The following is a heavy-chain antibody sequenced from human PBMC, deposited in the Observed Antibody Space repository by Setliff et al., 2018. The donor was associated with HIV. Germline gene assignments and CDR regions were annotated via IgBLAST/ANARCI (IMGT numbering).Heavy chain of an antibody. J-gene: IGHJ4*02. CDR3: ARDAGYSGTSWNY. CDR2: IIPMFGTA. D-gene: IGHD5-12*01. Sequence: SVKVSCKASGGTFSSYAISWVRQAPGQGLEWMGGIIPMFGTANYEQKFQGRFTITADESTSTAYMELSSLRSEDTAMYYCARDAGYSGTSWNYWGQGTLVTVS. V-gene: IGHV1-69*13. CDR1: GGTFSSYA.